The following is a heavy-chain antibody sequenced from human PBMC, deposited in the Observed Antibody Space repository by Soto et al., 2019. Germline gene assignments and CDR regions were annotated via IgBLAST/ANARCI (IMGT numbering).Heavy chain of an antibody. CDR2: IHYNGNT. V-gene: IGHV4-59*01. J-gene: IGHJ5*01. D-gene: IGHD2-2*03. CDR3: AREGNLGRWIQPLDS. Sequence: QVQLQVSCPGLVKPSETLSLTCTVSGDSISSYSWSWIRQHPGKGLEWIGNIHYNGNTKYSPSLKSQVTMSVDTSNNPFSLKLISVTTADTAVYFCAREGNLGRWIQPLDSWCQGTLVTVSS. CDR1: GDSISSYS.